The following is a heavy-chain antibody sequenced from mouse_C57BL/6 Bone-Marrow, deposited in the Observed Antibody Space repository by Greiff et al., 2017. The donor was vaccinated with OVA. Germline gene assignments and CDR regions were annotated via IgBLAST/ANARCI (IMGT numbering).Heavy chain of an antibody. Sequence: VQLQESGPGLVQPSQSLSIICTVSGFSLTSYGVHWVRQSPGKGLEWLGVIWSGGSTDYNAAFISRLSISKDNSKSQVFFKMNSLQADDTAIYYCARNTRQLRLPYAMDYWGQGTSVTVSS. CDR3: ARNTRQLRLPYAMDY. J-gene: IGHJ4*01. CDR1: GFSLTSYG. D-gene: IGHD3-2*02. CDR2: IWSGGST. V-gene: IGHV2-2*01.